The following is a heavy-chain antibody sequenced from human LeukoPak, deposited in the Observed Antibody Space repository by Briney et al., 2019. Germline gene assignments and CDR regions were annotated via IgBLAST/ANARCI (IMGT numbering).Heavy chain of an antibody. CDR3: ATASPRDWFLFYYYGMDV. Sequence: TSVKVSCKASGFTFASSAIQWVRQARGQRLEWIGWVVVGTGTTSYAQEFQGRVTVSRDMSTGTSYMELSSLRSEDTAVYYCATASPRDWFLFYYYGMDVWGQGTTVTVSS. J-gene: IGHJ6*02. D-gene: IGHD3/OR15-3a*01. CDR1: GFTFASSA. CDR2: VVVGTGTT. V-gene: IGHV1-58*02.